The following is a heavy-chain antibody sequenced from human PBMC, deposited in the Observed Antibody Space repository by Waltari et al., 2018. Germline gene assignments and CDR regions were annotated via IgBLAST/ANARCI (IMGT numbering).Heavy chain of an antibody. CDR2: VYYTGST. Sequence: QVQLQESGPGLVKPSETLSLSYTVSGGSIINYYWSWIRQPPGQGLEWIGYVYYTGSTTYNPSLRSRVTISVDTSKYQFSLKVTSVTPADTAVYYCARGEDRFDYWGQGTLVTVSS. J-gene: IGHJ4*02. CDR1: GGSIINYY. CDR3: ARGEDRFDY. V-gene: IGHV4-59*01.